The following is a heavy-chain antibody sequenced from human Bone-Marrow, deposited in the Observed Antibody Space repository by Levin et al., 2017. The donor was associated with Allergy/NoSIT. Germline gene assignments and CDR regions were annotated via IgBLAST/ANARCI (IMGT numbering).Heavy chain of an antibody. Sequence: SETLSLTCTVSGGSVSSGSYYWSWIRQPPGKGLEWIGYIYYSGSTNYNPSLKSRVTISVDTSKNQFSLKLSSVTAADTAVYYCARSRGVFSDYWGQGTLVTVSS. J-gene: IGHJ4*02. V-gene: IGHV4-61*01. CDR2: IYYSGST. CDR1: GGSVSSGSYY. D-gene: IGHD3-16*01. CDR3: ARSRGVFSDY.